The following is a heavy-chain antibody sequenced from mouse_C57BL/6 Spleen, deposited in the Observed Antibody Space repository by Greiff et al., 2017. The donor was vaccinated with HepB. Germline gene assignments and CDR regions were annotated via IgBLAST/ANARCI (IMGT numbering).Heavy chain of an antibody. V-gene: IGHV1-85*01. D-gene: IGHD2-4*01. J-gene: IGHJ3*01. CDR1: GYTFTSYD. Sequence: QVQLQQSGPELVKPGASVKLSCKASGYTFTSYDINWVKQRPGQGLEWIGWIYPRDGSTKYNEKFKGKATLTVDTYSSTAYMELPSLTSEDSAVYFCARGISTMITTWFAYWGQGTLVTVSA. CDR2: IYPRDGST. CDR3: ARGISTMITTWFAY.